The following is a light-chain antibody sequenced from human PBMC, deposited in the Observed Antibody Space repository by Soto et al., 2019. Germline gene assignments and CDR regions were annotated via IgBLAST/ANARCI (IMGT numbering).Light chain of an antibody. CDR2: KAS. V-gene: IGKV1-5*03. CDR1: QTISSW. J-gene: IGKJ1*01. Sequence: IQMTLSPSTLSGSVGDRVTITCLGSQTISSWLAWYQQKPGKAPKLLLYKASTLKRGVPSRFSGSGSGTEFNLTISSLQPDDFATYYCQHYNSYSEAFGQGTKVDIK. CDR3: QHYNSYSEA.